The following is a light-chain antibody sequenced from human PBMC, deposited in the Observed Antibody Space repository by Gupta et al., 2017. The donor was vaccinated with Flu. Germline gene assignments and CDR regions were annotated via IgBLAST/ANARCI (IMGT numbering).Light chain of an antibody. Sequence: QSALTQPPSPSGSPGPSVTISCTGTSSDVGGYNYVSWYQQHPGKAPKLMIYEVSKRPSGVPDRFSGSKSGNTASLTVSGLQAEDEAHYYCSSYAGSNNLVFGGGTKLTVL. CDR1: SSDVGGYNY. V-gene: IGLV2-8*01. CDR3: SSYAGSNNLV. J-gene: IGLJ3*02. CDR2: EVS.